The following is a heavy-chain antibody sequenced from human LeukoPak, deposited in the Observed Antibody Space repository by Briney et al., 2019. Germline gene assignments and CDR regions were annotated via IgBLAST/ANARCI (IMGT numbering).Heavy chain of an antibody. CDR2: IYYSGST. V-gene: IGHV4-39*01. Sequence: PSETLSLTCTVSGGSISSSSYYWGWIRQPPGKGLEWIGSIYYSGSTYYNPSLKSRVTISVDTSKNQFSLKLSSVTAADTAVYYCARVPVVVAVTLFDYWGQGTLVTVSS. CDR3: ARVPVVVAVTLFDY. J-gene: IGHJ4*02. CDR1: GGSISSSSYY. D-gene: IGHD2-15*01.